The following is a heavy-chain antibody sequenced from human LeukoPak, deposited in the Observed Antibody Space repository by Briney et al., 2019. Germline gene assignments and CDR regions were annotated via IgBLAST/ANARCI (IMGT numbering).Heavy chain of an antibody. CDR2: IYHSGST. CDR1: GGSISSHY. V-gene: IGHV4-59*11. D-gene: IGHD6-25*01. J-gene: IGHJ4*02. Sequence: SETLSLTCTVSGGSISSHYWSWIRQPPGKGLEWIGYIYHSGSTYYNPSLKSRVTISVDTSKNQFSLKLSSVTAADTAVYYCARRGGGKEFDYWGQGTLVTVSS. CDR3: ARRGGGKEFDY.